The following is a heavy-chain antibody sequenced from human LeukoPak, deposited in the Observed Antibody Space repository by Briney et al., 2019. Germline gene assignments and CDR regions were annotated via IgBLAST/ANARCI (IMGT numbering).Heavy chain of an antibody. CDR3: GRINPAHYDFWSGYYRKKNWFDP. Sequence: SETLSLTCAVYGGSFSGYYWSWIRQPPGKGLEWIGEINHSGSTNYNPSLKSRVTISVDTSKNQFSLKLSSVTAADTAVYYCGRINPAHYDFWSGYYRKKNWFDPWGQGTLVTVSS. V-gene: IGHV4-34*01. D-gene: IGHD3-3*01. CDR1: GGSFSGYY. J-gene: IGHJ5*02. CDR2: INHSGST.